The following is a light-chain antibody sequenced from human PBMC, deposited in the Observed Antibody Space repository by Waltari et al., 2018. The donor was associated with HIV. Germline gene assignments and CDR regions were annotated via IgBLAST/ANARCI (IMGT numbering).Light chain of an antibody. CDR1: SANLGSRT. V-gene: IGLV1-44*01. Sequence: QSVLTQPPSASGTPGQRVTISCSGSSANLGSRTVSWYQQLPGTAPKLLIYSNNQRPSGVPDRFSGSKSGTSAALAISGLQSEDEADYYCATWDDSLNGYVLGAGTRVTVL. CDR2: SNN. J-gene: IGLJ1*01. CDR3: ATWDDSLNGYV.